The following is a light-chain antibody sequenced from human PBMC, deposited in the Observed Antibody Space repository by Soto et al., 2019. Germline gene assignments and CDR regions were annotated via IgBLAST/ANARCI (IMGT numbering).Light chain of an antibody. CDR3: CSYAGSVTWV. Sequence: QAVVTQPASVSGSPGQSITISCTGTRSDVGSYNLVSWYQQHPGKAPKLIIYEVNKRPSGVSNRFSGSKSGNTASLTISGLQTEDEADYYCCSYAGSVTWVFGGGTKLTVL. J-gene: IGLJ3*02. CDR1: RSDVGSYNL. CDR2: EVN. V-gene: IGLV2-23*02.